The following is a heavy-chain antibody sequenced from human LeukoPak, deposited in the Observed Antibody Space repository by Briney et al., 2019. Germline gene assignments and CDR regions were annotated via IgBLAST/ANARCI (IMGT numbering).Heavy chain of an antibody. CDR1: VFTVSSNY. J-gene: IGHJ6*03. CDR2: IYSCGGT. Sequence: GGSLRLSCATSVFTVSSNYMTWVRQAPGKGLEWVSVIYSCGGTRYADSGKGRVTISRDTAKQSLYLQMNSLRAEDTAVYYCARDLLGYNYHYMDVWGKGTTVTISS. V-gene: IGHV3-66*01. D-gene: IGHD3-16*02. CDR3: ARDLLGYNYHYMDV.